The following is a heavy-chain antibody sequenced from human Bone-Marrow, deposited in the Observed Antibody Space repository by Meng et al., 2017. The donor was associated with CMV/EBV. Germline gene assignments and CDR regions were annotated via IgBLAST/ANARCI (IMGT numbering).Heavy chain of an antibody. V-gene: IGHV4-34*01. J-gene: IGHJ6*02. CDR2: INHSGST. D-gene: IGHD2-15*01. CDR1: GGSFSGYY. CDR3: ARDWQLLYLGNYYYYGMDV. Sequence: SETLSLTCAVYGGSFSGYYWSWIRQPPGKGLEWIGEINHSGSTNYNPSLKSRVTISVDTSKNQFSLKLSSVTAADTAVYYCARDWQLLYLGNYYYYGMDVWGQGTTVTVSS.